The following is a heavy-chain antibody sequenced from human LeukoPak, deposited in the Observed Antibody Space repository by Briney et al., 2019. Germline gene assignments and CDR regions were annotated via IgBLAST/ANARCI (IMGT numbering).Heavy chain of an antibody. Sequence: GASVKLSCTASGGTFTIYTISWVRQAPGQGLEWMGRIIPILGIANYAQKFQGRVTITADKSTSTAYTELSSLRSEDTAVYYCARGSRDGYNNYSDYWGQGTLVTVSS. V-gene: IGHV1-69*02. J-gene: IGHJ4*02. CDR1: GGTFTIYT. CDR3: ARGSRDGYNNYSDY. D-gene: IGHD5-24*01. CDR2: IIPILGIA.